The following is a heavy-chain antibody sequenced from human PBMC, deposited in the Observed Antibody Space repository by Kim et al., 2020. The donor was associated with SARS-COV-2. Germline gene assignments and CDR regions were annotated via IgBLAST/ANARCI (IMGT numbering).Heavy chain of an antibody. D-gene: IGHD6-19*01. CDR2: MSDDGTNE. Sequence: GGSLRLSCAGSGFSFSSYGMHWVRQAPGKGLEWVAIMSDDGTNEYYADSVKGRFTISRDNSNNRLYLQMNSLRAEDSAVYFCTKGRVRKYLSPGYWGQG. J-gene: IGHJ4*02. CDR1: GFSFSSYG. CDR3: TKGRVRKYLSPGY. V-gene: IGHV3-30*18.